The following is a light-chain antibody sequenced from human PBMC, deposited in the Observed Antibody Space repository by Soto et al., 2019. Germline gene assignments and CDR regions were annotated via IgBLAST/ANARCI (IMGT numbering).Light chain of an antibody. CDR2: DAS. J-gene: IGKJ4*01. CDR1: QSVSSN. Sequence: EIVMTQSPATLSVSPGERATLSCRASQSVSSNLAWYQQKPGQAPRLLIYDASTRATGIPAGFSGSGSGTEFTLTIGSLQSEDFAVYYCQQYNNWPLTFGGGTKVEIK. V-gene: IGKV3-15*01. CDR3: QQYNNWPLT.